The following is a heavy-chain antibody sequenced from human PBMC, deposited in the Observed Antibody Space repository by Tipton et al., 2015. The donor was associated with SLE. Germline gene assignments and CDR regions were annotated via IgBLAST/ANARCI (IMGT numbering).Heavy chain of an antibody. CDR3: ARARWSGYEKSFDI. Sequence: TLSLTCTVYGGSLTYSPSYWSWIRQPAGKGLEYIGHISTSGTIDYNPSLKSRVAISLDTSKNQFSLKLSSVTAADTAVYYCARARWSGYEKSFDIWGQGTMVTVSS. CDR1: GGSLTYSPSY. D-gene: IGHD5-12*01. J-gene: IGHJ3*02. V-gene: IGHV4-61*09. CDR2: ISTSGTI.